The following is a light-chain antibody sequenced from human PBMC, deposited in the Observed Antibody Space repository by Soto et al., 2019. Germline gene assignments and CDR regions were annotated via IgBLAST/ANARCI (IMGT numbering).Light chain of an antibody. CDR3: QQYTNWPLT. CDR1: QSISSN. CDR2: GAS. Sequence: EFVLPQSPATLSVSPGERATLSCRASQSISSNLAWYQQKPGQAPRLLVYGASTRATDIPARFSGSGSGTEFTLTISSLQSEDFAVYYCQQYTNWPLTFGGGTKVDIK. J-gene: IGKJ4*01. V-gene: IGKV3-15*01.